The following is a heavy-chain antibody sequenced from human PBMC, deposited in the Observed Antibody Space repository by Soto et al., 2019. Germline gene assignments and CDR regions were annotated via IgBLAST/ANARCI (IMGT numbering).Heavy chain of an antibody. Sequence: QVQLQESGPGLVKPSQTLSLTCPVSGGSISSGGYYWSWIRQHPGKGLEWNGYVYYSGSTYYNPSLKGRVTISVDTSKNQFPLKLSSVTAADTAVYYCARRIESIVPAPRFDPWGQRTLVTASA. CDR2: VYYSGST. CDR1: GGSISSGGYY. V-gene: IGHV4-31*03. D-gene: IGHD2-2*01. CDR3: ARRIESIVPAPRFDP. J-gene: IGHJ5*02.